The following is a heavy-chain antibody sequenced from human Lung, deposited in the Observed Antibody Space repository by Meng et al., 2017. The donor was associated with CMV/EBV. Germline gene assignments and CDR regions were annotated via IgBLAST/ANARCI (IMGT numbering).Heavy chain of an antibody. J-gene: IGHJ5*02. D-gene: IGHD2-8*02. V-gene: IGHV4-59*11. CDR3: ARYYCSGSSCYTTNWFDP. CDR2: MYYSGIS. CDR1: AASISSHY. Sequence: SXTXSLXXTVSAASISSHYWSWIRQSPGKGLEWIGYMYYSGISNYNPSLGGRATILLDMSKNQFSLKLTSVTAADTAVYFCARYYCSGSSCYTTNWFDPWGQGXQVTVSS.